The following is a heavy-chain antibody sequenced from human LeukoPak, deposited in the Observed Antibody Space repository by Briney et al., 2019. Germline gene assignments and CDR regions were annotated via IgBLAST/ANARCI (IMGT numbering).Heavy chain of an antibody. CDR1: GGSISSYY. CDR3: ARSFYYDSSVPPGY. J-gene: IGHJ4*02. Sequence: SETLSLTCTVSGGSISSYYWSWIRQPPGKELEWIGYIYYSGSANYNPSLKSRVTISVDTSMNQFSLKLSSVTAADTAVYYCARSFYYDSSVPPGYWGQGTLVTVSS. D-gene: IGHD3-22*01. V-gene: IGHV4-59*08. CDR2: IYYSGSA.